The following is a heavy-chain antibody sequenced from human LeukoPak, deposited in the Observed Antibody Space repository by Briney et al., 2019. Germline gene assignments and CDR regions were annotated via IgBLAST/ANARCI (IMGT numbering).Heavy chain of an antibody. CDR1: GFTFSSYG. CDR2: ISYDGSNK. Sequence: GGSLRLSCAASGFTFSSYGMHWVRQAPSKGLEWVAVISYDGSNKYYADSVKGRFTISRDNSKNTLYLQMNSLRAEDTAVYYCAKRLNGYDFWSAQGDYWGQGTLVTVSS. J-gene: IGHJ4*02. V-gene: IGHV3-30*18. CDR3: AKRLNGYDFWSAQGDY. D-gene: IGHD3-3*01.